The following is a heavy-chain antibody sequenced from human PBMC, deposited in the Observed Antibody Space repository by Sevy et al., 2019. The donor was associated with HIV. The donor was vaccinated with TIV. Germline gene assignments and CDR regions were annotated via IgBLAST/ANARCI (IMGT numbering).Heavy chain of an antibody. J-gene: IGHJ6*02. Sequence: GGSLRLSCAASGFTFRNYTMNWVRQAPGKGLQWVSYITSDSTYVFYADSLRGRFTISRDNAKNSLYLQMNSLRAEGTALYDCARDAGVGARYYYYYGMDVWGQGTTVTVSS. V-gene: IGHV3-21*01. CDR3: ARDAGVGARYYYYYGMDV. CDR1: GFTFRNYT. D-gene: IGHD3-16*01. CDR2: ITSDSTYV.